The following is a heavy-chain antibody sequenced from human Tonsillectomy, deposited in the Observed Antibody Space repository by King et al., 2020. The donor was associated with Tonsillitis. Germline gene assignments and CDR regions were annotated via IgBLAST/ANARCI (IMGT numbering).Heavy chain of an antibody. CDR1: GGSISSYY. CDR2: IYYSGST. D-gene: IGHD2-8*02. Sequence: QLQESGPGLVKPSETLSLTCTVSGGSISSYYWSWIRQPPGKGLEWIGYIYYSGSTNYNPSLKSRVTISVDTSKNQFSLKLSSVTAADTAVYYCARGLRAPSLVGYYYYGMDVWGQGTTVTVSS. J-gene: IGHJ6*02. V-gene: IGHV4-59*01. CDR3: ARGLRAPSLVGYYYYGMDV.